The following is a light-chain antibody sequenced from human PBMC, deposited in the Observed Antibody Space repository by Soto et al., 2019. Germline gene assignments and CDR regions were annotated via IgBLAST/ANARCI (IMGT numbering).Light chain of an antibody. Sequence: DIQMTQSPSSVSASVRDRVTITGGARQGISSWLAWNQQKPGTAPKLLIYAASSLQSGVPSRFSGSGSGTDFLLAISSLQHDDVATYYRQQYGIFLTFGQGTKVDIK. V-gene: IGKV1-12*01. CDR2: AAS. CDR1: QGISSW. J-gene: IGKJ2*01. CDR3: QQYGIFLT.